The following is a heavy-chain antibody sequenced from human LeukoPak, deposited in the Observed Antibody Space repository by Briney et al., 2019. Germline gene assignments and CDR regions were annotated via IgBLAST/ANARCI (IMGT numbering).Heavy chain of an antibody. V-gene: IGHV3-23*01. D-gene: IGHD6-19*01. CDR3: AKVGIIAVAGTIFDF. CDR1: GFTFSSYS. Sequence: GGSLRLSCAASGFTFSSYSMNWVRQAPGKGLEWVSAISDSGGSTYYADSVKGRFTISRDNSKNTLYLQMNSLRAEDTAVYYCAKVGIIAVAGTIFDFWGQGTLVTVSS. J-gene: IGHJ4*02. CDR2: ISDSGGST.